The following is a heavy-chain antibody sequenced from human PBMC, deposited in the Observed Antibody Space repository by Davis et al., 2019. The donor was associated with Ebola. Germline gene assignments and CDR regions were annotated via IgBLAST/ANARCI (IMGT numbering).Heavy chain of an antibody. CDR2: INGYNGDT. CDR1: GGTFATFP. CDR3: ARGYSGYDPNDY. J-gene: IGHJ4*02. D-gene: IGHD5-12*01. V-gene: IGHV1-18*01. Sequence: ASVKVSCKASGGTFATFPITWVRQAPGQGLEWMGWINGYNGDTNYEQKFQGRVAMTTDTSTSTAYMELQSLTSDDTAVYYCARGYSGYDPNDYWGQGTLVTVSS.